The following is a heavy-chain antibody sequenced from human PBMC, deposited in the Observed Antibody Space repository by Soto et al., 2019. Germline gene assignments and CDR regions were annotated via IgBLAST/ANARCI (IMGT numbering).Heavy chain of an antibody. V-gene: IGHV1-69*12. CDR1: GGTFSSYA. D-gene: IGHD2-15*01. J-gene: IGHJ4*02. CDR2: IVPIVDTS. Sequence: QVQLVQSGAEVRQPASSVKVSCKTSGGTFSSYAISWVRQAPGQGLEWMGGIVPIVDTSTYAQKFQGRVTITAEESTSKVYMELRSLRSDETAVYYCVRVVAIPGFPDHWGQGTLGTVSS. CDR3: VRVVAIPGFPDH.